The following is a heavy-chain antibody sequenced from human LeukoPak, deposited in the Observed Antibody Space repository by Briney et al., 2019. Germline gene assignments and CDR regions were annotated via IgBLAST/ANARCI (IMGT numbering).Heavy chain of an antibody. CDR3: AREVGLRSLGTEYYIDV. D-gene: IGHD3-3*01. CDR2: IKQDGIEK. V-gene: IGHV3-7*01. J-gene: IGHJ6*03. CDR1: GFTFSSYS. Sequence: GGSLRLSCAASGFTFSSYSMNWVRQAPGKGLEWVANIKQDGIEKYYVASVKGRFTISRENTKNSLYLQINSLRAEDTAVYHCAREVGLRSLGTEYYIDVWGRGTAVTVSS.